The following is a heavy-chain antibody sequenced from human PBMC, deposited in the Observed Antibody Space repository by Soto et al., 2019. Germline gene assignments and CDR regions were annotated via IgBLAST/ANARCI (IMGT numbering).Heavy chain of an antibody. J-gene: IGHJ6*02. CDR3: AKDHRMITFGDPYFGLDV. CDR1: GFTFSNYG. Sequence: PGGSLRLSCAASGFTFSNYGMHWVRQAPGKXLEWVAIISYDGSNKYYADSVKGRFTIARDSSKNTLYLQMNSLRAEDTAVYYCAKDHRMITFGDPYFGLDVWGQGTTVTVSS. D-gene: IGHD3-16*01. V-gene: IGHV3-30*18. CDR2: ISYDGSNK.